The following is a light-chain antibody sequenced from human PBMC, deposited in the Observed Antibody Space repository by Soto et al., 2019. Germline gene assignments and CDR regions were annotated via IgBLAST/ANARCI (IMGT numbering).Light chain of an antibody. CDR2: EVD. V-gene: IGLV2-14*01. J-gene: IGLJ2*01. CDR3: SSYNFSNTIL. CDR1: SSDVGGYDY. Sequence: QSALTQPASVSGSLGQSITISCTGTSSDVGGYDYVSWNQQHPGKAPKLIIFEVDIRPSGVSSRFSGSKSGNMASLTISGLQADDEADYYCSSYNFSNTILFGGGTKLTVL.